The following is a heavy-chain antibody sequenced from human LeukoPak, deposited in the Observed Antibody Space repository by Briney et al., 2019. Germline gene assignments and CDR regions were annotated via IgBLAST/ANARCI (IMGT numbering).Heavy chain of an antibody. CDR3: VKPHYDSGTFLDYFDY. CDR2: ISYDGSNK. Sequence: GGSLRLSCAASGFTFSSYAMLWVRQAPGKGLEWVAVISYDGSNKYYADSVKGRFTISRDNSKNTLYLQMNSLRAEDTAVYYCVKPHYDSGTFLDYFDYWGQGTLVTVSS. D-gene: IGHD3-10*01. CDR1: GFTFSSYA. J-gene: IGHJ4*02. V-gene: IGHV3-30-3*02.